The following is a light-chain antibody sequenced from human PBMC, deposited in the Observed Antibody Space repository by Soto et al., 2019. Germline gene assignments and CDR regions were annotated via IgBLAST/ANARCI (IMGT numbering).Light chain of an antibody. V-gene: IGKV3-15*01. CDR3: QQYFEWPPMT. CDR1: ETVATN. Sequence: VMTQSPATLSVSPGERATLSCWASETVATNLAWYQQKPGQAPRLLISGASTRAAGISDRFRGSGFGTEFTLTISSLRSEDSAIYYCQQYFEWPPMTFGQGTK. J-gene: IGKJ1*01. CDR2: GAS.